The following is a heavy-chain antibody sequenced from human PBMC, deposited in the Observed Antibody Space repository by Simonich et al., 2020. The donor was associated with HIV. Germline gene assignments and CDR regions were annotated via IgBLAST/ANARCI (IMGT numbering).Heavy chain of an antibody. CDR3: ARRDRELILYFDY. Sequence: QVQLQQWGAGLLKPSETLSLTCAVYGGSFSGYYWSWIRQPPGKGLGWIGEINHSGITKYKSALNSRATISVDKSKNQVSLKLSSVTAADTAIYYCARRDRELILYFDYWGQGNLVTVSS. J-gene: IGHJ4*02. V-gene: IGHV4-34*01. CDR2: INHSGIT. D-gene: IGHD3-3*01. CDR1: GGSFSGYY.